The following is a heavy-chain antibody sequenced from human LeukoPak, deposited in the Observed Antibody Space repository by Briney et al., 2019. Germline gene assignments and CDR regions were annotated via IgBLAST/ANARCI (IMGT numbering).Heavy chain of an antibody. CDR3: ARGRDGYNYGLDY. CDR1: GGAISSYY. V-gene: IGHV4-59*01. D-gene: IGHD5-24*01. J-gene: IGHJ4*02. CDR2: IYYSGST. Sequence: SETLSLTCSVSGGAISSYYWSWIRQSPGKGLEWIGYIYYSGSTNYNPSLKSRVTISVDTSKNQFSLKLSSVTAADTAVYYCARGRDGYNYGLDYWGQGTLVTVSS.